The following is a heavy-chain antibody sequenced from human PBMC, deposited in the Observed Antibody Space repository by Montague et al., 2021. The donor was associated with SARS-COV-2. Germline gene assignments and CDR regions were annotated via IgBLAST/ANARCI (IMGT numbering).Heavy chain of an antibody. Sequence: SETLSLTCVVSDVSLSTSTWWSWVRQSPGKGLEWVGEIYLSGFTXXNPSVKSRVSISLDDSRSQFSLRLTSVTAADTAAYFCARGGLGNRGFDYWGQGTLVTVSS. CDR1: DVSLSTSTW. J-gene: IGHJ4*02. CDR2: IYLSGFT. CDR3: ARGGLGNRGFDY. V-gene: IGHV4-4*02. D-gene: IGHD3/OR15-3a*01.